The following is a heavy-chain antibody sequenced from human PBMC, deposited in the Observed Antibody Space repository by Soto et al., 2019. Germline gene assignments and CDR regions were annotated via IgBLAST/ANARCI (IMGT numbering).Heavy chain of an antibody. CDR2: INAYNGNT. Sequence: QVQLVQSGAEVKKPGASVKVSCKASGYTFSSYGISWVRQAPGQGLEWMGWINAYNGNTKNAQKFQGRVAMTTDTSTSTAYMELRSLRSDDTAVYYCARDLTYVGPFDIWGQGTMVTVYS. CDR3: ARDLTYVGPFDI. V-gene: IGHV1-18*01. CDR1: GYTFSSYG. J-gene: IGHJ3*02. D-gene: IGHD7-27*01.